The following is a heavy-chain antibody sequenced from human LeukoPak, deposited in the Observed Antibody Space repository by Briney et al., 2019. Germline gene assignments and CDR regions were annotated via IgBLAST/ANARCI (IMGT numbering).Heavy chain of an antibody. CDR2: ISNGNT. CDR3: VREAGYCASVCLKSNWFDP. Sequence: PGGSLRLSCAASGFPFSNHAMRWVRQPPGKGLEWVSAISNGNTYYADSVRGRFTISRDDSKNMVYLEMNSLRDEDTALYYCVREAGYCASVCLKSNWFDPWGKGTLVSVSS. D-gene: IGHD2-8*01. J-gene: IGHJ5*02. CDR1: GFPFSNHA. V-gene: IGHV3-23*01.